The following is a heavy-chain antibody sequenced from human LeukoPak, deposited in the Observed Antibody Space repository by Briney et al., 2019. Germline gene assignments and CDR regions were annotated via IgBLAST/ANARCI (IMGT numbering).Heavy chain of an antibody. Sequence: GGSLRLSCAASGFTFSDYYMTWIRQAPGKGLEWVSYISGSSSNTNYADSVKGRFTISRDNAKNSLYLQMNSLRAEDTAVYYCARAHGVAATRFRYWGQGTLVTVSS. D-gene: IGHD2-15*01. CDR2: ISGSSSNT. CDR1: GFTFSDYY. CDR3: ARAHGVAATRFRY. V-gene: IGHV3-11*06. J-gene: IGHJ4*02.